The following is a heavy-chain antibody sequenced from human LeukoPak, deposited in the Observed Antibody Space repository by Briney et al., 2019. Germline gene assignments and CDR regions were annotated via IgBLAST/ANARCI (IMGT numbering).Heavy chain of an antibody. CDR2: ISGSGGST. CDR3: AKTPKYDFWSGYYPPPLIFDY. D-gene: IGHD3-3*01. Sequence: GESLRLSCAASGFTFSNAWMSWVRQAPGKGLEWVSAISGSGGSTYYADSVKGRFTISRDNSKNTLYLQMNSLRAEDTAVYYCAKTPKYDFWSGYYPPPLIFDYWGQGTLVTVSS. V-gene: IGHV3-23*01. CDR1: GFTFSNAW. J-gene: IGHJ4*02.